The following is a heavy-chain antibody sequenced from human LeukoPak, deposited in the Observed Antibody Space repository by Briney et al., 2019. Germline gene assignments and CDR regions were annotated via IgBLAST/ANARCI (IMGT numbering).Heavy chain of an antibody. J-gene: IGHJ4*02. V-gene: IGHV3-30*18. CDR3: AKGHGDPFDY. CDR2: ISYDGSNK. D-gene: IGHD4-17*01. Sequence: GGSLRLSCTASGFTFSNFGMHWVRQAPGKGLEWVALISYDGSNKYYADSVKGRFTISRDNSKNTLYLQMNSLRAEDTAVYYCAKGHGDPFDYWGQGTLVTVSS. CDR1: GFTFSNFG.